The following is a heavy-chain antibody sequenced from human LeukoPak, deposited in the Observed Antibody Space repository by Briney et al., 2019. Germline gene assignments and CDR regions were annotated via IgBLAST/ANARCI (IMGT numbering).Heavy chain of an antibody. V-gene: IGHV1-18*04. J-gene: IGHJ5*02. D-gene: IGHD2-2*01. CDR1: GYTFTSYG. CDR2: ISAYNGNT. CDR3: ARMGKGYCSSTSCYSWFDP. Sequence: GASVKVSGKASGYTFTSYGISWVRQAPGQGLEWMGWISAYNGNTNYAQKLQGRVTMTTDTSTSTAYMELRSLRSDDTAVYYCARMGKGYCSSTSCYSWFDPWGQGTLVTVSS.